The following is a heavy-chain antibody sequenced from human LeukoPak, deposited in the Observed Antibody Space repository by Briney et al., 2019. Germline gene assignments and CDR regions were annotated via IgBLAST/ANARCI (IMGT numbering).Heavy chain of an antibody. CDR2: ISGDGVFA. CDR1: GFTFSIYT. D-gene: IGHD3-3*01. J-gene: IGHJ6*02. Sequence: PGGSLRLSCVASGFTFSIYTMAWVRQVPGGGLEWVSGISGDGVFAYYADSVKGRFAISRDNSRSTVYLHMSSLRAEDTAVYYCAKHTKSYYDFWSDNYYYYYGMDVWGQGTTVTVSS. CDR3: AKHTKSYYDFWSDNYYYYYGMDV. V-gene: IGHV3-23*01.